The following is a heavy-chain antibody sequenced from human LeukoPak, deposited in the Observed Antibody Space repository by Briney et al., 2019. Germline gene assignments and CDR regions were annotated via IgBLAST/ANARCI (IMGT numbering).Heavy chain of an antibody. V-gene: IGHV3-30*02. CDR3: AKTLGSIGYCSGGSCYPNWFDP. CDR1: GFTFSSYG. J-gene: IGHJ5*02. CDR2: IRYDESNK. Sequence: PGGSLRLSCAASGFTFSSYGMHWVRQAPGKGLEWVAFIRYDESNKYYADSVKGRFTISRDNSKNTLYLQMNSLRAEDTAVYYCAKTLGSIGYCSGGSCYPNWFDPWGQGTLVTVSS. D-gene: IGHD2-15*01.